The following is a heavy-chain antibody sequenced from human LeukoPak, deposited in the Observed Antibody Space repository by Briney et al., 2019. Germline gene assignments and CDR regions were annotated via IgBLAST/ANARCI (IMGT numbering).Heavy chain of an antibody. V-gene: IGHV1-69*04. Sequence: SVKVSCKASGGTFSSYTISWERQAPGQGLEWMGRIIPILGIANYAQKFQGRVTITADKSTSTAYMELSSLRSEDTAVYYCARDGMTVLLGAPGWFDPWGQGTLVTVSS. D-gene: IGHD2-21*02. CDR2: IIPILGIA. J-gene: IGHJ5*02. CDR3: ARDGMTVLLGAPGWFDP. CDR1: GGTFSSYT.